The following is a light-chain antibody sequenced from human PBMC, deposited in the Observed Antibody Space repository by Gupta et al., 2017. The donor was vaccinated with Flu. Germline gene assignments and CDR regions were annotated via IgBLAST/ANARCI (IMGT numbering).Light chain of an antibody. CDR1: QIVSNN. J-gene: IGKJ4*01. Sequence: ILMTQFPATLSASHGRRANLSCRARQIVSNNLAWYQQKPGQPPRLLIYGASSRATGIPARFSGSGSETDFTLTITSLQSEDVAVYYCQQYDNCPPFTFGGGTKVEI. CDR3: QQYDNCPPFT. CDR2: GAS. V-gene: IGKV3-15*01.